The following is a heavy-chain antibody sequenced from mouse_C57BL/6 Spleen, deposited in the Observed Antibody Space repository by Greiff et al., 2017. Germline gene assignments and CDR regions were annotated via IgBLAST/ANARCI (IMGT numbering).Heavy chain of an antibody. CDR1: GYTFTDYE. Sequence: VQLVESGAELVRPGASVTLSCKASGYTFTDYEMHWVKQTPVRGLKWIGAIDPETGGPAYNQKFKGKAILTADKSSSTAYMELRSLTSEDSAVYYCTRSGSTTVVGDYWGKGTTLTVSS. J-gene: IGHJ2*01. CDR2: IDPETGGP. D-gene: IGHD1-1*01. CDR3: TRSGSTTVVGDY. V-gene: IGHV1-15*01.